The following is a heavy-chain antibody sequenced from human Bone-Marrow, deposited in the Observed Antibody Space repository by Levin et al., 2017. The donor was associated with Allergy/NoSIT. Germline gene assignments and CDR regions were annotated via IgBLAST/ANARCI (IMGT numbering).Heavy chain of an antibody. J-gene: IGHJ5*02. CDR2: MSYDAHNQ. D-gene: IGHD1-26*01. V-gene: IGHV3-30*03. CDR3: ATPILTGSYPEA. Sequence: PGGSLRLSCAGSGFSMNSNVVHWIRQAPGKGLEWVALMSYDAHNQYYADSVKGRFTLSRDNSKNTLYLEMNSLGADDTALYYCATPILTGSYPEAWGQGTLVTVSS. CDR1: GFSMNSNV.